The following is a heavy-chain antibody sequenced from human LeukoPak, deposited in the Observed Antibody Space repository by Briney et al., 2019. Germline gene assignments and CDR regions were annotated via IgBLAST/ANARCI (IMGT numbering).Heavy chain of an antibody. Sequence: ASVKVSSKASGYPFTDYYMHWVRQAPGQGLEWMGWINPNRGGTDYAQKFQGRVTMTRDTSISTAYMELSRLRYDDTAVYYCASGYRFRNWGQGTLVTVSS. CDR1: GYPFTDYY. D-gene: IGHD5-18*01. CDR2: INPNRGGT. J-gene: IGHJ4*02. V-gene: IGHV1-2*02. CDR3: ASGYRFRN.